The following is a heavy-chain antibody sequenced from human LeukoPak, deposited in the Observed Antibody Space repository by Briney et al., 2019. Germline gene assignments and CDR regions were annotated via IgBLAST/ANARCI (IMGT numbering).Heavy chain of an antibody. CDR3: ARAIAAQGYYYYGMDV. CDR2: IYYSGST. Sequence: SETLSLTCTVSGGSISSYYWSWIRQPPGKGLEWIGYIYYSGSTNYNPSLKSRVTISVDTSKNQFFLKLSSVTAADTAVYYCARAIAAQGYYYYGMDVWGQGTTVTVSS. V-gene: IGHV4-59*01. J-gene: IGHJ6*02. CDR1: GGSISSYY. D-gene: IGHD6-6*01.